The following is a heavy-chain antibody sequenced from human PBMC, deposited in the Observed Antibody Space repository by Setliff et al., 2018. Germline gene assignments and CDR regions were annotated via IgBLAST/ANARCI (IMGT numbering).Heavy chain of an antibody. CDR1: GYSISSAYY. CDR3: ARAAGYSSSWYHYYYGMDV. D-gene: IGHD6-13*01. CDR2: IYHSGST. V-gene: IGHV4-38-2*01. J-gene: IGHJ6*02. Sequence: SETLSLTCAVSGYSISSAYYWGWIRQPPGKGLEWIGSIYHSGSTYYNPSLKSRLTISVDTSKNQFSLKLSSVTAADTAVYYCARAAGYSSSWYHYYYGMDVWGQGTTVTAP.